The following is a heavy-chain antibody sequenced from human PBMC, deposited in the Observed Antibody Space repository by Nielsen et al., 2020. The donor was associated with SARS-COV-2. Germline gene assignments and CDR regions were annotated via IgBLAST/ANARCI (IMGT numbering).Heavy chain of an antibody. J-gene: IGHJ5*02. Sequence: VSVTVSCKASGYTFTCYGISWVRQAPGQGVEWMGWISAYNGNTNYAQKLQGRVTMTTDTSTSTAYMELRSLRSDGTAVYYCARVRRGSGYDSSSSRGWFDPWGQGTLVTVSS. D-gene: IGHD5-12*01. CDR3: ARVRRGSGYDSSSSRGWFDP. V-gene: IGHV1-18*01. CDR2: ISAYNGNT. CDR1: GYTFTCYG.